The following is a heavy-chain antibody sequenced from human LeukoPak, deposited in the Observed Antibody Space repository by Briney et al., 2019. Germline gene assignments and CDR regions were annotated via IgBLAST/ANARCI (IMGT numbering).Heavy chain of an antibody. CDR2: IYSDRTT. Sequence: TGGSLRLSCAASGFTVSSNYMSWVRQPPGKGLEWVSIIYSDRTTNYADSVKGRFIISRDNSKNTVYLQMNSLRADDTAVYYCAREVPPKFDNWGQGTLVTVSS. V-gene: IGHV3-53*01. J-gene: IGHJ4*02. CDR1: GFTVSSNY. CDR3: AREVPPKFDN.